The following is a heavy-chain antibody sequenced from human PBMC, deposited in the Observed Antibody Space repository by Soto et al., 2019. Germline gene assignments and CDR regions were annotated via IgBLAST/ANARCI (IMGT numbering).Heavy chain of an antibody. Sequence: PGGSLRLSCAASGFTFSSYSMNWVRQAPGKGLEWVSSISSSSSYIYYADSVKGRFTISRDNAKNSLYLQMNSLRAEDTAVYYCARSQGGYSYGGSYDYWGQGTLVTVSS. V-gene: IGHV3-21*01. D-gene: IGHD5-18*01. CDR3: ARSQGGYSYGGSYDY. J-gene: IGHJ4*02. CDR1: GFTFSSYS. CDR2: ISSSSSYI.